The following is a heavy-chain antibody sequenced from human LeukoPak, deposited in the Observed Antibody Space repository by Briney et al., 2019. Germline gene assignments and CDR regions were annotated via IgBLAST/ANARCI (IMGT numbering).Heavy chain of an antibody. CDR3: ARADQYYRDAYDI. V-gene: IGHV4-34*01. Sequence: GSLRLSCAASGLTFSKYSMTWVRQAPGKGLEWIGNIYYSGSTYYKSSLKSRVTISADTSKNQFSLKLSSVTAADTAVYYCARADQYYRDAYDIWGQGTMVTVSS. D-gene: IGHD1-14*01. J-gene: IGHJ3*02. CDR1: GLTFSKYS. CDR2: IYYSGST.